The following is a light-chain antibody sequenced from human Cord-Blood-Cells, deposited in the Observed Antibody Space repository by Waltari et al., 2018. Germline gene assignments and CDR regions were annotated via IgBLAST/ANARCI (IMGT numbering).Light chain of an antibody. V-gene: IGLV2-23*01. J-gene: IGLJ3*02. CDR1: SSDVGSYNL. Sequence: QSALTQPASVSGSPGQSITISCTGTSSDVGSYNLVSWYQQHPGKAPKLMIYEGSKWPSGVSIRFSGSKSGNPASLTISGLHAEDEADYYCCSYAGSSTWVFGGGTKLTVL. CDR3: CSYAGSSTWV. CDR2: EGS.